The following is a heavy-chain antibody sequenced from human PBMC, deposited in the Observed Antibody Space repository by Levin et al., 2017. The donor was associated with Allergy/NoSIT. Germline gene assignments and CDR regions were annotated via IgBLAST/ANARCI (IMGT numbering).Heavy chain of an antibody. J-gene: IGHJ5*02. CDR3: AKDNYYDSSGYYYA. CDR2: ISWNSGSI. CDR1: GFTFDDYA. Sequence: GGSLRLSCAASGFTFDDYAMHWVRQAPGKGLEWVSGISWNSGSIGYADSVKGRFTISRDNAKNSLYLQMNSLRAEDTALYYCAKDNYYDSSGYYYAWGQGTLVTVSS. D-gene: IGHD3-22*01. V-gene: IGHV3-9*01.